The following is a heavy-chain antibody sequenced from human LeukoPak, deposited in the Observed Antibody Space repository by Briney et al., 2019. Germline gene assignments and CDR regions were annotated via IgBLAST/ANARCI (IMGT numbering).Heavy chain of an antibody. CDR2: IYTSGST. V-gene: IGHV4-61*02. CDR1: GGSISSGSYY. D-gene: IGHD6-13*01. Sequence: SQTLSLTCTVSGGSISSGSYYWSWIRQPVGKGLEWIGRIYTSGSTNYNPSLKSRVTISVDTSKNQFSLKLRSVTAADTAVYYCARGPLGPGYGVAWGQGTLVTVSS. J-gene: IGHJ5*02. CDR3: ARGPLGPGYGVA.